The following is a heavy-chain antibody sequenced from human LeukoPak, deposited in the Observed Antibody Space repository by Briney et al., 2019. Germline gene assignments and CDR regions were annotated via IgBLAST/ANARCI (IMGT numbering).Heavy chain of an antibody. CDR1: GFTFSSYA. J-gene: IGHJ5*02. CDR3: ARAKNPYCGGDCRWFDP. V-gene: IGHV3-30-3*01. D-gene: IGHD2-21*02. Sequence: GGSLRLSCAASGFTFSSYAMHWVRQAPGKGLEWVAVISYDGSNKYYADSVKGRFTISRDNAKNSLYLQMNSLRDEDTAVYYCARAKNPYCGGDCRWFDPWGQGTLVTVSS. CDR2: ISYDGSNK.